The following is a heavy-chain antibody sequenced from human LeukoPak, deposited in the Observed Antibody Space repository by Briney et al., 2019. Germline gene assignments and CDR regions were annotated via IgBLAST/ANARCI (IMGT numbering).Heavy chain of an antibody. D-gene: IGHD3-10*01. J-gene: IGHJ4*02. Sequence: GGSLRLSCAASRFSFSNYWMHWVRQAPGKGLVWDSRVKSDGGNPSYADSVKGRFTISRDNAENMLYLQMNTLGAEDTAVYYCARDIVSGSGGLDYWGQGTLVTVSS. CDR1: RFSFSNYW. CDR3: ARDIVSGSGGLDY. V-gene: IGHV3-74*01. CDR2: VKSDGGNP.